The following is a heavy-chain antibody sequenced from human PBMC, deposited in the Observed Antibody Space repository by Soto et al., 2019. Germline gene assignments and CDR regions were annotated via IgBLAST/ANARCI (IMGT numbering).Heavy chain of an antibody. J-gene: IGHJ6*02. CDR2: ISGYNGDT. V-gene: IGHV1-18*01. D-gene: IGHD2-8*01. CDR1: GYTFTRYG. Sequence: QGQLVQSGGEVKKPGASVKVSCKASGYTFTRYGISWVRQAPGQGLEWMGWISGYNGDTKYAQKFQGRVTMTVDTSTTTAYMELRSLTSDDRAVYYCAKNGQPPYYYYGMDVWGQRTTVTVSS. CDR3: AKNGQPPYYYYGMDV.